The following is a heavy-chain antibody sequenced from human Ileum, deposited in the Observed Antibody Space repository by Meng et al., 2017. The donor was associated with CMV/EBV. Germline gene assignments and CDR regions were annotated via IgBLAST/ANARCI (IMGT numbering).Heavy chain of an antibody. V-gene: IGHV3-20*04. CDR3: ARDIGGGSSSRYFDY. CDR2: INWNGGST. D-gene: IGHD1-26*01. J-gene: IGHJ4*02. CDR1: GFTFDDYG. Sequence: SLKISCAASGFTFDDYGMSWVRQVPGRGLWWGSGINWNGGSTSYADSVKGRFIISRDNAKKALYLQMNTLRAEDTALYYCARDIGGGSSSRYFDYWGQGTLVTVSS.